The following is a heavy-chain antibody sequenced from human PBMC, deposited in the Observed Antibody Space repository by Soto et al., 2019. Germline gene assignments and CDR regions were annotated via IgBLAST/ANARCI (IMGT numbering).Heavy chain of an antibody. CDR2: IKQDGSEK. D-gene: IGHD3-16*01. J-gene: IGHJ4*02. Sequence: GGAVRHSCADSGFTFSSYWMSWVRQAPGKGLEWVANIKQDGSEKYYVDSVKGRFTISRDNAKNSLYLQMNSLRAEDTAVYYCARFGGPYYFDYWGQGTLVTVSS. CDR1: GFTFSSYW. V-gene: IGHV3-7*01. CDR3: ARFGGPYYFDY.